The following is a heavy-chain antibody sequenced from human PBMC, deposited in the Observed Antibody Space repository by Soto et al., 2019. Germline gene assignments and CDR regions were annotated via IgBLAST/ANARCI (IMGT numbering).Heavy chain of an antibody. Sequence: QVQLQESGPGLLKPSETLSLTCNVSGGSVSSGNSYWTWIRQPPGKGLEWIGNIHYGGLSNNNPSLKSRVTISLDETRNQFSLRLTSVTAADTAVYYCAIEVPAASLDYWGLGTLVTVSS. CDR1: GGSVSSGNSY. V-gene: IGHV4-61*01. CDR3: AIEVPAASLDY. J-gene: IGHJ4*02. CDR2: IHYGGLS. D-gene: IGHD6-25*01.